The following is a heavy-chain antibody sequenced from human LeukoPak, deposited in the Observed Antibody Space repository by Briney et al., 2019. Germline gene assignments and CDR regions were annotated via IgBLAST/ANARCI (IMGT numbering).Heavy chain of an antibody. D-gene: IGHD3-22*01. CDR1: GGSFSGYY. J-gene: IGHJ4*02. CDR3: ARHSDRSAFNYYDSSGYLDY. Sequence: SETLSLTCAVYGGSFSGYYWSWIRQPPGKGLEWIGEINHSGSTNYNPSLKSRVTISVDTSKNQFSLKLSSVTAADTAVYYCARHSDRSAFNYYDSSGYLDYWGQGTLVTVSS. V-gene: IGHV4-34*01. CDR2: INHSGST.